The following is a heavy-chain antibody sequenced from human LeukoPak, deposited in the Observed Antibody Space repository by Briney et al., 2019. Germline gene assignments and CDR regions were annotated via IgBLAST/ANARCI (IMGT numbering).Heavy chain of an antibody. CDR3: ARRYCSSTSCYTDGWFDP. CDR2: IYPGDSDT. Sequence: GESLKISCKGSGYSFTSYWIGWVRQMPGKGLEWMVIIYPGDSDTRYSPSFQGQVTISADKSISTAYLQWSSLKASDTAMYYCARRYCSSTSCYTDGWFDPWGQGTLVTVSS. V-gene: IGHV5-51*01. J-gene: IGHJ5*02. D-gene: IGHD2-2*02. CDR1: GYSFTSYW.